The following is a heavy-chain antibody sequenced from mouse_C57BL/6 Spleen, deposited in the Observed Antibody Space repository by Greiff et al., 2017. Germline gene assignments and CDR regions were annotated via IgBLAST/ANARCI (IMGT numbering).Heavy chain of an antibody. Sequence: DVKLVESGGGLVKPGGSLKLSCAASGFTFSSYTMSWVRQTPEKRLEWVATISGGGGNTYYPDSVKGRFTISRDNAKNTLYLQMSSLRSEDTALYYCARRGGSSFYWYFDVWGTGTTVTVSS. CDR3: ARRGGSSFYWYFDV. CDR2: ISGGGGNT. D-gene: IGHD1-1*01. V-gene: IGHV5-9*01. CDR1: GFTFSSYT. J-gene: IGHJ1*03.